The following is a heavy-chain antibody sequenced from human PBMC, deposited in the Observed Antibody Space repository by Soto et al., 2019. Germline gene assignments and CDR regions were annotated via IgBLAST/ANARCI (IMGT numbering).Heavy chain of an antibody. CDR3: AKDLGIVVVPAALDAFDI. CDR2: ISSNGSTK. V-gene: IGHV3-11*04. Sequence: GGSLRLSCAAAGFTFSDYDMRWIRQAPGKGLKWVSYISSNGSTKYYADSVKGRFTISRDNSKNTLYLQMNSLRAEDTAVYYCAKDLGIVVVPAALDAFDIWGQGTMVTVSS. CDR1: GFTFSDYD. J-gene: IGHJ3*02. D-gene: IGHD2-2*01.